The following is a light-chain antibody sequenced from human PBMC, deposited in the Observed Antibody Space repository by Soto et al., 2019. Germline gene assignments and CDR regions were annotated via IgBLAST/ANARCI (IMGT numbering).Light chain of an antibody. V-gene: IGLV2-8*01. CDR3: SSYAGSNNVYV. J-gene: IGLJ1*01. CDR2: EVS. CDR1: SSDVGGYNY. Sequence: QSALTQPPSASGSPGQSVTISCTGTSSDVGGYNYVSWYQQHPGKAPELMIYEVSKRPSGVPDRFSGSKSGNTASLTVSGLQAEDEADYYCSSYAGSNNVYVFGTGTKLTVL.